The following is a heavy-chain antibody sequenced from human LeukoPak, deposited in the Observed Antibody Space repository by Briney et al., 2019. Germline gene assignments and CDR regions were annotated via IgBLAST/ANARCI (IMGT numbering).Heavy chain of an antibody. D-gene: IGHD6-19*01. J-gene: IGHJ4*02. V-gene: IGHV3-53*01. CDR2: IYSGGST. CDR3: ARGRGSSGWLYYFDY. CDR1: GFTVSSNY. Sequence: PGRSLRLSCAASGFTVSSNYMSWVRQAPGKGLEWVSVIYSGGSTYYADSVKGRFTISRDNSKNTLYLQMNSLRAEDTAVYYCARGRGSSGWLYYFDYWGQGTLVTVSS.